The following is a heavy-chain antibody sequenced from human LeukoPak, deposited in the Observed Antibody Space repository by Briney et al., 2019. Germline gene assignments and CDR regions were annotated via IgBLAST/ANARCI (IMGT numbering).Heavy chain of an antibody. Sequence: GGSLRLSCAASGFTFSSYSMNWVRQAPGKGLEWVSSISSSSSYIYYADSVKGRFTISRDNAKNSLYLQMNSLRAEDTAVYYCARDRGPLGYCSGGSCPWGQGTLVTVSS. CDR2: ISSSSSYI. CDR3: ARDRGPLGYCSGGSCP. J-gene: IGHJ5*02. CDR1: GFTFSSYS. D-gene: IGHD2-15*01. V-gene: IGHV3-21*01.